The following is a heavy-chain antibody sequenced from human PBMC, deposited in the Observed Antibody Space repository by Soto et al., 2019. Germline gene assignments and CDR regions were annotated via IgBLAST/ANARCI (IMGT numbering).Heavy chain of an antibody. CDR1: GGSISSYY. CDR3: ARHDCSSTSCPYNWFDP. D-gene: IGHD2-2*01. V-gene: IGHV4-59*08. CDR2: IYYSGST. Sequence: QVQLQESGPGLVKPSETLSLTCTVSGGSISSYYWSWIRQPPGKGLEWIGYIYYSGSTNYNPSLKSRVTISVDTSKNQFSLKLSSVTAADTAVYYCARHDCSSTSCPYNWFDPWGQGTLVTVSS. J-gene: IGHJ5*02.